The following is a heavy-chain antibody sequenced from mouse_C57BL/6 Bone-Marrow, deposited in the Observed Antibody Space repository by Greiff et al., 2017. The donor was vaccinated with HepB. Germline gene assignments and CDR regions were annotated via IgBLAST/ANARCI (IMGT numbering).Heavy chain of an antibody. CDR3: ARGGLIYYDYDGAMDY. Sequence: QVQLQESGAELARPGASVKLSCKASGYTFTSYGISWVKQRTGQGLEWIGEIYPRSGNTYYNEKFKGKATLTADKSSSTAYMELRSLTSEDSAVYFCARGGLIYYDYDGAMDYWGQGTSVTVSS. CDR2: IYPRSGNT. V-gene: IGHV1-81*01. J-gene: IGHJ4*01. D-gene: IGHD2-4*01. CDR1: GYTFTSYG.